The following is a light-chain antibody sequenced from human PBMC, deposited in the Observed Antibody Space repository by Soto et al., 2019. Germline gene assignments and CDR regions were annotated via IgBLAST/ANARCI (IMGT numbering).Light chain of an antibody. CDR1: SSNIGSNY. V-gene: IGLV1-51*01. CDR2: DNY. J-gene: IGLJ3*02. Sequence: QSVLTQPHSVSAAPGQTVTISCSGSSSNIGSNYVCWYQQLPGAAPKLLIYDNYKRPSGIPDRFSGSKSGTSATLGITGLQTGDEADYYCGTWDSSLGALFGGGTKLTVL. CDR3: GTWDSSLGAL.